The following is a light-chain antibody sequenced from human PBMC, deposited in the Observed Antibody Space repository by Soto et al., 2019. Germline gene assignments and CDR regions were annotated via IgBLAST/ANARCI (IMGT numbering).Light chain of an antibody. V-gene: IGLV1-51*01. Sequence: QSVLTQPPSVSAAPGQKVTISCSGSSSNIENNYVSWYQQLPGTAPKLLIYDSDRRPSEIPDRFSGSKSGTSATLGITGLRTGDEADYYCGAWDSSLNVVLFGGGTKLTVL. CDR2: DSD. J-gene: IGLJ2*01. CDR1: SSNIENNY. CDR3: GAWDSSLNVVL.